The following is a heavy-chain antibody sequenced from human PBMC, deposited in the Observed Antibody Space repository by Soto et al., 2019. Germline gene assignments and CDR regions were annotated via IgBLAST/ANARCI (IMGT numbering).Heavy chain of an antibody. J-gene: IGHJ6*03. D-gene: IGHD2-2*01. CDR2: INAGNGNT. Sequence: QVQLVQSGAEVKKPGASVKVSCKASGYTFTSYAMHWVRQAPGQRLEWMGWINAGNGNTKYSQKFQGRVTITRDTSASTAYMELSSLRSEDTAVYYCARVPCSSTSYYFVYMDVWGKGTTVTVSS. CDR1: GYTFTSYA. V-gene: IGHV1-3*01. CDR3: ARVPCSSTSYYFVYMDV.